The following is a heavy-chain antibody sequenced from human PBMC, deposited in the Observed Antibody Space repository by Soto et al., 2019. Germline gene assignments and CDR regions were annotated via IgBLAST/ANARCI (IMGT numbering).Heavy chain of an antibody. CDR1: GFTFSGHA. CDR2: IWYDGSNK. Sequence: QVQLVESGGGMVQPGRSLRLSCTASGFTFSGHAMHWVRQPPGKGLEWLTQIWYDGSNKYYADSVKGRFTISRDSSRNTLYLQMYSLRVDDTAVYYCARDGHQCAPYSFDVWGQGTMVTVSS. CDR3: ARDGHQCAPYSFDV. D-gene: IGHD2-21*01. V-gene: IGHV3-33*01. J-gene: IGHJ3*01.